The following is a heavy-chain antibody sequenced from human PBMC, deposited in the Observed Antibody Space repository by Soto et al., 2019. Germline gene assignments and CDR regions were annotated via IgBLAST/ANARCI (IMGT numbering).Heavy chain of an antibody. D-gene: IGHD5-12*01. CDR3: ARANSGDDDEFDY. J-gene: IGHJ4*02. Sequence: ASVKLSCKASGYAFTGYYIHWVRQAPGQGLEWMGWVSPKNGDTDYAQRFQGRVTMTRDTSITSAYLDLTRLRYDDTATYFCARANSGDDDEFDYWGQGTPVTVSS. CDR2: VSPKNGDT. V-gene: IGHV1-2*02. CDR1: GYAFTGYY.